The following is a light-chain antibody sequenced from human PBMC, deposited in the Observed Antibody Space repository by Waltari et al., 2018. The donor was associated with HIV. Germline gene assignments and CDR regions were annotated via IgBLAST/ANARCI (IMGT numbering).Light chain of an antibody. V-gene: IGLV2-23*01. Sequence: QSALTQPASVSGSPGQSITISCTGTSNDVGSYNLVSWYQQHPGKAPKLIIYEASKRPSGFSNRFSGSKSGNTASLTISGLQAEDEADYYCCSYAGSNNWVFGGGTKLTVL. J-gene: IGLJ3*02. CDR3: CSYAGSNNWV. CDR1: SNDVGSYNL. CDR2: EAS.